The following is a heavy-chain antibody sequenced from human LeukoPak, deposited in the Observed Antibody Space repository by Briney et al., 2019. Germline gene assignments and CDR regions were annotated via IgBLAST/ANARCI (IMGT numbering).Heavy chain of an antibody. V-gene: IGHV6-1*01. CDR1: GDIVSSTIAA. CDR3: ARGVYIAAAHYGY. J-gene: IGHJ4*02. D-gene: IGHD6-13*01. Sequence: SQTLSLTCAISGDIVSSTIAAWNWIRQSPSRGLEWLGRTYYRSKWYNDYAVSVKSRLTINPDTSKNQFSLQLNSVTAADTAVYYCARGVYIAAAHYGYWGQGTLVTVSS. CDR2: TYYRSKWYN.